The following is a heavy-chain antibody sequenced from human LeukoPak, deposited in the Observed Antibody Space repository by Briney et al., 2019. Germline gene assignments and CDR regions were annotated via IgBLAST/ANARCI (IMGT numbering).Heavy chain of an antibody. D-gene: IGHD4-23*01. Sequence: SVKVSCKASGGTFSSYAISWVRQAPGQGLEWMGGIIPIFGTANYAQKFQGRVTMTEDTSTDTAYMELSSLRSEDTAVYYCTTGTVVSPPFDYWGQGTLVTVSS. CDR1: GGTFSSYA. J-gene: IGHJ4*02. CDR3: TTGTVVSPPFDY. CDR2: IIPIFGTA. V-gene: IGHV1-69*06.